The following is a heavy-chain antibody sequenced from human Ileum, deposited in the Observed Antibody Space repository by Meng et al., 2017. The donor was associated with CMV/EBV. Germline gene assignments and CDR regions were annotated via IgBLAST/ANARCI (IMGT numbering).Heavy chain of an antibody. CDR2: VYSSGST. Sequence: GQVQEWGPGQVRPCESFVIPCTVSGGSISGYNWSWIRQPATKGLEWIGRVYSSGSTDYNPSLQSRVTMSVDTSKNQFSLKLSSVTAADTAVYYCARGSSSWAFDYWGQGTLVTVSS. J-gene: IGHJ4*02. CDR3: ARGSSSWAFDY. CDR1: GGSISGYN. D-gene: IGHD2-2*01. V-gene: IGHV4-4*07.